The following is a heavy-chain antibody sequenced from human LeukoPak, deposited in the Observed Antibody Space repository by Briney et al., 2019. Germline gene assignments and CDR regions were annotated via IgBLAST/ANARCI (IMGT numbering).Heavy chain of an antibody. D-gene: IGHD6-19*01. CDR2: GDYSGGT. V-gene: IGHV4-39*07. J-gene: IGHJ4*02. Sequence: PSETLSLNCTVSGGSISSSAYYWCWVRQPPGKGLEWIASGDYSGGTYYNPSLESRVAISADMSKNQISLKLSSVTAADTALYYCARERGEEYSSGWYKTNFFDTWGQGTRVTVSS. CDR1: GGSISSSAYY. CDR3: ARERGEEYSSGWYKTNFFDT.